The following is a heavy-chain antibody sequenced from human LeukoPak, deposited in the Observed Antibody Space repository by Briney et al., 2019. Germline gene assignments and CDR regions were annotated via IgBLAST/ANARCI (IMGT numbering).Heavy chain of an antibody. V-gene: IGHV1-18*01. J-gene: IGHJ6*03. D-gene: IGHD2-15*01. CDR1: GYTFTSYG. CDR2: ISAYNDNT. Sequence: GASVKVSCKASGYTFTSYGISWVRQAPGQGLEWMGWISAYNDNTNYAQKLQGRVTMTTDTSTSTAYMELRSLRSDDTAVYYCARRIAYCSGGSCYSAPYYYYYIDVWGKGTTVTVSS. CDR3: ARRIAYCSGGSCYSAPYYYYYIDV.